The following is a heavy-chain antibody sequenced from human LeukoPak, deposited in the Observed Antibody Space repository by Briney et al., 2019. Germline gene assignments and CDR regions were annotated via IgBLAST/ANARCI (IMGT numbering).Heavy chain of an antibody. CDR3: AKVFPFSRYFDWPYVSGENTFAI. CDR1: GFTFSNYW. J-gene: IGHJ3*02. D-gene: IGHD3-9*01. V-gene: IGHV3-7*01. Sequence: GGSLRLSCAASGFTFSNYWMTWVRRAPGKGLEWVANIRRDGSETHYVDSVMGRFTISRDNSKNTLYVQMNSLRAEDTAVYYCAKVFPFSRYFDWPYVSGENTFAIWGQGTMVTVSS. CDR2: IRRDGSET.